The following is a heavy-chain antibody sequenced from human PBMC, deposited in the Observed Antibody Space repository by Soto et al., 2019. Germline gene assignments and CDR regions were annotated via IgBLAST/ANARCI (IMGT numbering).Heavy chain of an antibody. V-gene: IGHV3-66*01. CDR1: GFTVSSNY. Sequence: GGSLRLSCAASGFTVSSNYMSWVRQAPGKGLEWVSVIYSGGSTYYADSVKGRFTISRDNSKNTLYLQMNSLRAEDTAVYYCARDYDILTGSDYWGQGTLVTVSS. J-gene: IGHJ4*02. CDR3: ARDYDILTGSDY. D-gene: IGHD3-9*01. CDR2: IYSGGST.